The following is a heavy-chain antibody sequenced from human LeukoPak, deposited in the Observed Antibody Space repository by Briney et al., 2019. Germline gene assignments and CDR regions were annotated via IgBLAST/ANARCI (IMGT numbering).Heavy chain of an antibody. CDR3: VKDEVAVAARQPYYYMDV. D-gene: IGHD6-19*01. CDR1: GFTFSSYG. Sequence: SGGSLRLSCAASGFTFSSYGMSWVRQAPGKGLEWVTVISYDGSNKYYADSVKGRFTISRDNSKNTLYLEMNSLRGEDTAVYYCVKDEVAVAARQPYYYMDVWGRGTTVTVSS. CDR2: ISYDGSNK. V-gene: IGHV3-30*18. J-gene: IGHJ6*03.